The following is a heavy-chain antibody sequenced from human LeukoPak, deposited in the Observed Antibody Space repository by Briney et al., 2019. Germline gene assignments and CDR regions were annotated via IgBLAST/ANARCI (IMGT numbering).Heavy chain of an antibody. CDR2: IYHSGST. CDR3: ARHRYGSGSYYKFYYGMDV. J-gene: IGHJ6*02. Sequence: SETLSLTCAVSGGSISSGGYSWSWIRQPPRKGLEWIGYIYHSGSTYYNPSLKSRVTISVDTSKNQFSLKLSSVTAADTAVYYCARHRYGSGSYYKFYYGMDVWGQGTTVTVSS. CDR1: GGSISSGGYS. D-gene: IGHD3-10*01. V-gene: IGHV4-30-2*05.